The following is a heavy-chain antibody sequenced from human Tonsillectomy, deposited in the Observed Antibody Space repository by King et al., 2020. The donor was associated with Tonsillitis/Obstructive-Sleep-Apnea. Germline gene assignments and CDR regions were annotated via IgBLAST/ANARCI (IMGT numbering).Heavy chain of an antibody. J-gene: IGHJ4*02. CDR3: STDPIVLVPSDYFFDY. CDR1: GYILSNAW. Sequence: VQLVESGGDLVKPGGSLRHSCAASGYILSNAWMSWVRQAPGKGLEVVGGIKCKIEGEKADYHAPVKGRLTISRDDSRNTLYLQTNSLKTEDTAVYFCSTDPIVLVPSDYFFDYWGQGTLVTVSS. V-gene: IGHV3-15*01. D-gene: IGHD2-8*02. CDR2: IKCKIEGEKA.